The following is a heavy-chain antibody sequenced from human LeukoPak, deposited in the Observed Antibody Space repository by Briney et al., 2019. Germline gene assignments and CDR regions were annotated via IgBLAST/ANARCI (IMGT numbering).Heavy chain of an antibody. D-gene: IGHD3-22*01. Sequence: PGGSLRLSCAASGFTFSSYWMSWVRQAPGKGLEWVANIKQGGSEKYYVDSVKGRFTISRDNAKNSLYLQMNSLRAEDTAVYYCARVGGSYYYDSSGLDYWGQGTLVTVSS. J-gene: IGHJ4*02. CDR2: IKQGGSEK. V-gene: IGHV3-7*01. CDR3: ARVGGSYYYDSSGLDY. CDR1: GFTFSSYW.